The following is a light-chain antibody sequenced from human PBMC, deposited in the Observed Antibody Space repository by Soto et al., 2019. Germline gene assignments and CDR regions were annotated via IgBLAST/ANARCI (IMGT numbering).Light chain of an antibody. CDR3: GSWDSSMSAYV. CDR1: SSNIGGNS. V-gene: IGLV1-51*01. CDR2: DDD. Sequence: QSALTQPPSVSAAPGQRVTISCSGSSSNIGGNSVSWYQQLPATAPKLLIYDDDKRPSGIPGRFSGSKSGTSATLGITGFQTGDEADHYCGSWDSSMSAYVVGTGTKVTVL. J-gene: IGLJ1*01.